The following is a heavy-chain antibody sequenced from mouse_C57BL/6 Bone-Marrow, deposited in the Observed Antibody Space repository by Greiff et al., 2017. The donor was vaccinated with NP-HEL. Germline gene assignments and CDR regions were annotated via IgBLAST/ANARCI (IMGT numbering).Heavy chain of an antibody. J-gene: IGHJ2*01. Sequence: VQLQQSGPELVRPGVSVKISCKGSGYTFTDYAMHWVKQSPAKSLEWIGVISPSYGDASYNQKFKDTATMTVDKSSSTAYMELARLTSEDAAFYYSARSDWVFDYWGQGTTLTVSS. V-gene: IGHV1-67*01. CDR2: ISPSYGDA. CDR3: ARSDWVFDY. D-gene: IGHD4-1*01. CDR1: GYTFTDYA.